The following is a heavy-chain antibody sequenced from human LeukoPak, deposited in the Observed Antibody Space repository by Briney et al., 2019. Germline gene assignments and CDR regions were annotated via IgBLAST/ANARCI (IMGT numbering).Heavy chain of an antibody. V-gene: IGHV3-23*01. J-gene: IGHJ4*02. Sequence: GGSLRLSCAASGFTFSSYAMSWVRQAPGKGLEWVSAISGSGGSTYYADSVKGRFTISRDNSKNTLYLQMNSLRAEDTAVYYCAKDPSVLPGVMTDYWGQGTLVTVSS. CDR1: GFTFSSYA. CDR2: ISGSGGST. D-gene: IGHD3-10*01. CDR3: AKDPSVLPGVMTDY.